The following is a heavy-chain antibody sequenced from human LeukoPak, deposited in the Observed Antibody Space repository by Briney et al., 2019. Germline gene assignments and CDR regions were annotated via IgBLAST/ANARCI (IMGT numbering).Heavy chain of an antibody. CDR3: ARDQTHCSSTSCYSYYYYYMDV. J-gene: IGHJ6*03. CDR2: INPNSGGT. CDR1: GYTFTGYY. V-gene: IGHV1-2*02. Sequence: GASVNVSCKASGYTFTGYYMHWVRQAPGQGLEWMGWINPNSGGTNYAQKFQGRVTMTRDTSISTAYMELSRLRSDDTAVYYCARDQTHCSSTSCYSYYYYYMDVRGKGTTVTVSS. D-gene: IGHD2-2*01.